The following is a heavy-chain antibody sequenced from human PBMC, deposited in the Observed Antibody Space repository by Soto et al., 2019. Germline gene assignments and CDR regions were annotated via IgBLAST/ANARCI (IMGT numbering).Heavy chain of an antibody. J-gene: IGHJ4*02. CDR1: EFTFSSYA. Sequence: KAGGSLRLSCAASEFTFSSYALNWVRQAPGKGLEWVSSISGGGTYTYYADSVKGRFTISRDNAKNSLYLQMNSLRADDTAVYYCASGKSGSYDFWGQGTLVTVSS. D-gene: IGHD1-26*01. CDR2: ISGGGTYT. CDR3: ASGKSGSYDF. V-gene: IGHV3-21*01.